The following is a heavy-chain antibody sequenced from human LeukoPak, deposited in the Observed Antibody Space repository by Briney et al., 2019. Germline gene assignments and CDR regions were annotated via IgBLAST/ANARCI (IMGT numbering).Heavy chain of an antibody. V-gene: IGHV4-39*01. J-gene: IGHJ5*02. CDR2: IYYSGST. Sequence: SETLSLTCTVSGGSISSSYYWGWIRQPPGKGLEWIGSIYYSGSTYYNPSLKSRVTISVDTSKNQFSLKLSSVTAADTAVYYCARGGYCSSTSCYFSLRNWFDPWGQGTLVTVSS. CDR3: ARGGYCSSTSCYFSLRNWFDP. D-gene: IGHD2-2*01. CDR1: GGSISSSYY.